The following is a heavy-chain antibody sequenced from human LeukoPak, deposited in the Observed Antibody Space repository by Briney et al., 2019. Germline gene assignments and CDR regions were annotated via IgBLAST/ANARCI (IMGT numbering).Heavy chain of an antibody. CDR3: ARGSSSQAFDI. Sequence: PSETPSLTCTVSGGSISSSTYYWGWIRQPPGKGLEWIGTIYYSGSTNYNPSLKSRVTISIDTSKNQFSLKLSSVAAADTAVYYCARGSSSQAFDIWGQGTMVTVSS. CDR1: GGSISSSTYY. V-gene: IGHV4-39*01. D-gene: IGHD6-6*01. CDR2: IYYSGST. J-gene: IGHJ3*02.